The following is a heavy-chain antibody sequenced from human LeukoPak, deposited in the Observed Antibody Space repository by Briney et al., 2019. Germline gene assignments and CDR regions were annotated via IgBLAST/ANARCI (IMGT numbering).Heavy chain of an antibody. V-gene: IGHV1-8*01. CDR2: MNPNSGNT. CDR1: GCTFTSYD. Sequence: ASVKVSCKASGCTFTSYDINWVRQATGQGLEWMGWMNPNSGNTGYAQKFQGRVTMTRNTSISTAYMELSSLRSEDTAVYYCARGGYSYGYITPPDYWGQGTLVTVSS. CDR3: ARGGYSYGYITPPDY. J-gene: IGHJ4*02. D-gene: IGHD5-18*01.